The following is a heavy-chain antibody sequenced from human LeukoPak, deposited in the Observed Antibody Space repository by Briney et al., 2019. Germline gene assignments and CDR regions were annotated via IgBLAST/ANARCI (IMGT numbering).Heavy chain of an antibody. CDR2: IKQDGSEE. J-gene: IGHJ6*02. Sequence: GGSLRPSCAGSGFSFSSYEMNWVRQAPGKGLEWVANIKQDGSEEHYVDSVKGRFTVSRDNARNSLFLQMNSLRVEDTAVYYCATYKRWVAGDVWGQGTTVSVSS. CDR3: ATYKRWVAGDV. CDR1: GFSFSSYE. V-gene: IGHV3-7*01. D-gene: IGHD1-14*01.